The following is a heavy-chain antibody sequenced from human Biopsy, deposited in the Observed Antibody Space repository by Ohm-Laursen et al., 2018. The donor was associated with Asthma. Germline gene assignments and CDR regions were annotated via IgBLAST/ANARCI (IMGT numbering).Heavy chain of an antibody. Sequence: SDTLSLTCPVSPGSINDYYWNWIRQFPGKGLEWIGYVHSSGSTRFNTSLKSRVTVSVDTSVDQVSLKLSSVSAADTAIYYCARATSTWSQSGPHFFDHWGPGTLVTVSS. V-gene: IGHV4-59*07. CDR1: PGSINDYY. D-gene: IGHD6-13*01. CDR2: VHSSGST. J-gene: IGHJ5*02. CDR3: ARATSTWSQSGPHFFDH.